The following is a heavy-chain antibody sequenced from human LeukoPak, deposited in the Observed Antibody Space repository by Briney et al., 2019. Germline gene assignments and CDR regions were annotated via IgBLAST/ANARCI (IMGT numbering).Heavy chain of an antibody. CDR2: ISASGGGT. CDR1: EFIFSSYG. CDR3: AKEVTPGALLYGPFDY. V-gene: IGHV3-23*01. J-gene: IGHJ4*02. Sequence: GGSLRLSCAASEFIFSSYGMSWVRQAPGKGLEWVSAISASGGGTYYADSVKGRFTISRDNSRNTLYLEMNSLRAEDTAIYYCAKEVTPGALLYGPFDYWGQGTLVTVSS. D-gene: IGHD4-23*01.